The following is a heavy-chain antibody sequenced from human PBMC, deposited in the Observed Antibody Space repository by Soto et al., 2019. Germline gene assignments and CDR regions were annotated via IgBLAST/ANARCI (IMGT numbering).Heavy chain of an antibody. CDR3: ARVKDGYSYGLYYFDY. Sequence: SETLSLTCAVSGGSISSSNWWSWVRQPPGKGLEWIGEIYHSGSTNYNPSLKSRVTISVDKSKNQFSLKLSSVTAADTAVYYCARVKDGYSYGLYYFDYWGQGTLVTVSS. J-gene: IGHJ4*02. V-gene: IGHV4-4*02. CDR1: GGSISSSNW. CDR2: IYHSGST. D-gene: IGHD5-18*01.